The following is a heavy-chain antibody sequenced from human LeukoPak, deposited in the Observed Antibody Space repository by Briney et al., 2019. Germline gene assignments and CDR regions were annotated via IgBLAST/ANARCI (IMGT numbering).Heavy chain of an antibody. CDR3: ARNRHSGFDY. D-gene: IGHD1-26*01. V-gene: IGHV3-48*04. Sequence: GGSLRLSCAASGFTLSSYTMNWVRQAPGKGLEWVSYISSGGNTIYYADSVKGRFTTSRDNAKNSLYLQMNSLRAEDTAIYYCARNRHSGFDYWGQGTLVTVSS. CDR1: GFTLSSYT. CDR2: ISSGGNTI. J-gene: IGHJ4*02.